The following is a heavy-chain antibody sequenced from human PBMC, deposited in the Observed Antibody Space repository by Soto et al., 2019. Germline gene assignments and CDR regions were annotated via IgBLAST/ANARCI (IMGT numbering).Heavy chain of an antibody. CDR3: ARGGGIVVVTAPYDH. D-gene: IGHD2-21*02. V-gene: IGHV1-18*01. Sequence: GASVKVSCKASGYTFNRHGISWVRQAPGQGLEWMGWISCYNGDTNYAQKFQGRVTMTKDTSASTVYMELRSLRSDDTAVYYCARGGGIVVVTAPYDHWGQGTLVTVSS. CDR1: GYTFNRHG. CDR2: ISCYNGDT. J-gene: IGHJ4*02.